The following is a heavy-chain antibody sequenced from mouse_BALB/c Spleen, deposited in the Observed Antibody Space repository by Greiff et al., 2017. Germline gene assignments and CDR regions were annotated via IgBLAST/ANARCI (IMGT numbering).Heavy chain of an antibody. V-gene: IGHV1S81*02. CDR1: GYTFTSYW. Sequence: VQLQQSGAELVKPGASVKLSCKASGYTFTSYWMHWVKQRPGQGLEWIGEINPSNGRTNYNEKFKSKATLTVDKSSSTAYMQLSSLTSEDSAVYYCAREVYRYGEMDYWGQGTSVTVSS. CDR3: AREVYRYGEMDY. CDR2: INPSNGRT. D-gene: IGHD2-14*01. J-gene: IGHJ4*01.